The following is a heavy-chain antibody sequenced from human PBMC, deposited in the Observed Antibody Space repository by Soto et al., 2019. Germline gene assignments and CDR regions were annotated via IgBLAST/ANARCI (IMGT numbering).Heavy chain of an antibody. J-gene: IGHJ4*02. D-gene: IGHD5-12*01. CDR3: AREGNLGRWLQPLDY. CDR2: IHYNGNT. V-gene: IGHV4-59*01. Sequence: QVQLQVSGPGLVKPSETLSLTCTVSGDSISSYSWSWIRQPPGKGLEWMGNIHYNGNTKYNPSLKSRVTXSXEXSQXQFSLKLISVTAADTAVYYCAREGNLGRWLQPLDYWGQGTLVTVSS. CDR1: GDSISSYS.